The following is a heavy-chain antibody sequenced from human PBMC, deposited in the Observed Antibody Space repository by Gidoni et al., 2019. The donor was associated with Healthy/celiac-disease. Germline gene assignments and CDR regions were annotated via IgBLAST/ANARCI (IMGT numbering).Heavy chain of an antibody. CDR2: ISGSGGST. J-gene: IGHJ3*02. V-gene: IGHV3-23*01. D-gene: IGHD3-22*01. CDR3: AKAYYYDSSGYSSGAFDI. CDR1: GFTFSSYA. Sequence: LRLSCAASGFTFSSYAMSWVRQAPGKGLEWVSAISGSGGSTYYADSVKGRFTISRDNSKNTLYLQMNSLRAEDTAVYYCAKAYYYDSSGYSSGAFDIWGQGTMVTVSS.